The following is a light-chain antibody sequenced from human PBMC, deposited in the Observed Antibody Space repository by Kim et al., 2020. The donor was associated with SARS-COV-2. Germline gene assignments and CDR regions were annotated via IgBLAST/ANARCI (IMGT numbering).Light chain of an antibody. CDR2: DAS. Sequence: ASVGNRVTITCRASQSISSWLAWYQQKPGKAPKLLIYDASSLESGVPSRFSGSGSGTEFTLTISSLQPDDFATYYCQQYNSYSGTFGQGTKVDIK. CDR1: QSISSW. J-gene: IGKJ1*01. CDR3: QQYNSYSGT. V-gene: IGKV1-5*01.